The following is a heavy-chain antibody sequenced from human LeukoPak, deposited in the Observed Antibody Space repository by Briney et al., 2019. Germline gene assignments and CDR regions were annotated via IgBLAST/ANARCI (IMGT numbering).Heavy chain of an antibody. V-gene: IGHV4-59*01. CDR1: GGSISSYY. J-gene: IGHJ6*02. CDR3: ARRVEYYDILTGYSTYGMDV. D-gene: IGHD3-9*01. Sequence: PSETLSLTCTVSGGSISSYYWSWIRQPPGKGLEWIGYIYYSGSTNYNPSLKSRVTISVDTSKNQFSLKLSSVTAADTAVYYCARRVEYYDILTGYSTYGMDVWGQGTTVTVSS. CDR2: IYYSGST.